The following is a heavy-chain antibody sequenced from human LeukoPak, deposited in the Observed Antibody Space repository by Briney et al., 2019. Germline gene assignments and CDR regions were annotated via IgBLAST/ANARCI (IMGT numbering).Heavy chain of an antibody. D-gene: IGHD5-18*01. CDR2: ISSSSSYI. Sequence: GGSLRLSCAASGFTFSSYSMNWVRQAPGKGLEWVSSISSSSSYIYYADSVKGRFTISRDNARKSLSLQMNSLRAEDTAVYYCARDVDTNYWGQGTLVTVSS. CDR1: GFTFSSYS. CDR3: ARDVDTNY. J-gene: IGHJ4*02. V-gene: IGHV3-21*04.